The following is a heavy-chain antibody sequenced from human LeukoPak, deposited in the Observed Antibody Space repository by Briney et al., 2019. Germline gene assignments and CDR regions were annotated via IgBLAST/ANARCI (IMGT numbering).Heavy chain of an antibody. D-gene: IGHD2-2*01. J-gene: IGHJ3*02. Sequence: PSETLSLTCTVSGDSISSTSSYWAWIRQPPGKGLEYIGSVYYSGSTYYNPSLKSRVTISVDTSRNQFSLKLTSMTAADTAVYFCARKYCSTTSCSYGFDIWAQGTMVTVSS. CDR1: GDSISSTSSY. CDR2: VYYSGST. CDR3: ARKYCSTTSCSYGFDI. V-gene: IGHV4-39*07.